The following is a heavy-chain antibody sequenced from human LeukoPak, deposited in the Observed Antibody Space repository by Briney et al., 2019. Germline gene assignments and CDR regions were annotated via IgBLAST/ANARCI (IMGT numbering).Heavy chain of an antibody. V-gene: IGHV4-34*01. J-gene: IGHJ6*03. CDR3: ARGWGAYGVYHYYMDV. CDR2: IKHSGST. Sequence: SETLSLTCAVYGGSFSGYYWSWIRQPPGKGLEWIGEIKHSGSTKYNPSLKSRVTISKDTSKKQFSLKLSSVTAADTAVYYCARGWGAYGVYHYYMDVWGKGTTVTISS. D-gene: IGHD4-17*01. CDR1: GGSFSGYY.